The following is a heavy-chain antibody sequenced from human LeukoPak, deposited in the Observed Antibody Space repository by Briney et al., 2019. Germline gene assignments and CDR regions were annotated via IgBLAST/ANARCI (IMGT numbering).Heavy chain of an antibody. V-gene: IGHV4-4*02. CDR3: ARHHGSGSSIAHEPNYRHYCFMDV. CDR2: IYHSGST. D-gene: IGHD3-10*01. Sequence: SGSLSLTCAVSGGSISSSNWWRWVRQPRGKRLEGTGVIYHSGSTNYTPSVKGRVTISVDKSKNQFSLKLSSVTAADTAVYYCARHHGSGSSIAHEPNYRHYCFMDVWGKGTMLTVSS. J-gene: IGHJ6*03. CDR1: GGSISSSNW.